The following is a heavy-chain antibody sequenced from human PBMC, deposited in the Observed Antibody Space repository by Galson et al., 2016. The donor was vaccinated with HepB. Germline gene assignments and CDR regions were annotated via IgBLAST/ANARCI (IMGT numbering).Heavy chain of an antibody. Sequence: SLRLSCAASGFTFRNFWMNWVRQAPGKGLEWVANINQDGSEKYYVDSVKGRFTISRDNAKNSLYMQMNSLRAEDTAVYYGAGRASSSSDSAYWGQGTLVTVSS. V-gene: IGHV3-7*03. CDR2: INQDGSEK. D-gene: IGHD6-6*01. J-gene: IGHJ4*02. CDR3: AGRASSSSDSAY. CDR1: GFTFRNFW.